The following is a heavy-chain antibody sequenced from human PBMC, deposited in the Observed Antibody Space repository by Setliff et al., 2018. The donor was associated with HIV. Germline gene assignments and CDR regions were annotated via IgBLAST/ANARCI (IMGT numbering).Heavy chain of an antibody. D-gene: IGHD3-10*01. CDR3: ARGVLYGLSEY. V-gene: IGHV1-69*11. Sequence: SVKVSCKVSGHTPRHYGINWVRQAPGQGLEWVGSLIPVLGEPHYAPRFQGRVTITADDSTNTAYMELTNLRSDDTATYYCARGVLYGLSEYWGTGSLVTVSS. CDR1: GHTPRHYG. CDR2: LIPVLGEP. J-gene: IGHJ4*02.